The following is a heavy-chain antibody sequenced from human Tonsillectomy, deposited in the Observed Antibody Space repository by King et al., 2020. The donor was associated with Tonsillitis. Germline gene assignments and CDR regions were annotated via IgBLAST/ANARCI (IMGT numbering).Heavy chain of an antibody. D-gene: IGHD6-19*01. CDR1: GFTFSSYV. J-gene: IGHJ5*02. CDR3: SKDNHSGWNWWFDP. V-gene: IGHV3-23*04. CDR2: ISDNGGST. Sequence: DVQLVESGGDLVQPGGSLRLSCKASGFTFSSYVMSWVRQAPGKGLEWVSAISDNGGSTYYADSVKGRFTILRDNSKNTLYLQMNSLRAEDTAVYYCSKDNHSGWNWWFDPWGQGTLVTVSS.